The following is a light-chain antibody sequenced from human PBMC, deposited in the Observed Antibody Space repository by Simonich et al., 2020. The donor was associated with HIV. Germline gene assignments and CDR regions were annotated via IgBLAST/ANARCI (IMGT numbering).Light chain of an antibody. CDR2: WAS. V-gene: IGKV4-1*01. CDR3: QQYYSPLLT. Sequence: DIVMTQSPDSLSVSLGERATFNCKSSRSILFSSNNKNYFAWYQQKPGQPPKLLIYWASTRESGVPDRFSGSGSGTDFTLTISSLQAEDVAVYYCQQYYSPLLTLGGGTKVEIK. J-gene: IGKJ4*01. CDR1: RSILFSSNNKNY.